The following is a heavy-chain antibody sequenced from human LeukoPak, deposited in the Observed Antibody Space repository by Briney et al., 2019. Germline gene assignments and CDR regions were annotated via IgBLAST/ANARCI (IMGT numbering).Heavy chain of an antibody. CDR1: GGSFSGYY. CDR3: ARAPPRYYGGNNANWFDP. J-gene: IGHJ5*02. CDR2: INHSGST. V-gene: IGHV4-34*01. D-gene: IGHD4-23*01. Sequence: SETLSLTCAVYGGSFSGYYWSWIRQPPGKGLEWIGEINHSGSTNYNPSLKSRVTISVDMSKNQFSLKLSSVTAADTAVYYCARAPPRYYGGNNANWFDPWGQGTLVTVSS.